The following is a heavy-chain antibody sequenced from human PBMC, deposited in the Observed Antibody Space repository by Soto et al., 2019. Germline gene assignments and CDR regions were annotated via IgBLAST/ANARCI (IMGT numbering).Heavy chain of an antibody. CDR3: AREIPGDGYNFGSGGMDV. CDR1: GGSGRSENYY. D-gene: IGHD5-12*01. V-gene: IGHV4-61*01. CDR2: ISNSGNT. Sequence: SETLSLTCTVSGGSGRSENYYWRWIRQPPGKGLERIGFISNSGNTNYNPSLKSRVTISLDTSKNQFSLKLSSLTAADTAVYYCAREIPGDGYNFGSGGMDVWGQGTTVTVSS. J-gene: IGHJ6*02.